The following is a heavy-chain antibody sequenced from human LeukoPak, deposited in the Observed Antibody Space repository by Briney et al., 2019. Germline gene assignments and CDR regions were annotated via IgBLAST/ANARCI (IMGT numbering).Heavy chain of an antibody. CDR3: AGGLGDNYYHYMDV. D-gene: IGHD1-26*01. Sequence: GASVKVSCKASGYTFTSYDINWVRQATGQGLEWMGWMNPNSGNTGYAQKFQGRVTMTRNTSISTAYMELSSLRSEDTAVYYCAGGLGDNYYHYMDVWGKGTTVTVSS. CDR2: MNPNSGNT. CDR1: GYTFTSYD. V-gene: IGHV1-8*01. J-gene: IGHJ6*03.